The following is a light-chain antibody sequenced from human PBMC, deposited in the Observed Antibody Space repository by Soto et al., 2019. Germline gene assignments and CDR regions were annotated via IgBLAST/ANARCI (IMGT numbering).Light chain of an antibody. CDR2: EVT. J-gene: IGLJ1*01. V-gene: IGLV2-14*01. CDR1: SRDIGFFNY. Sequence: QSVLTQPASVSGSPGQSITVSCTGTSRDIGFFNYVSWYQQYPGNAPKLIIFEVTNRPSGVSHRFSGSKSGNTASLTISGLQAEDGADYFCASYTTRSTYVFGSGTEVTVL. CDR3: ASYTTRSTYV.